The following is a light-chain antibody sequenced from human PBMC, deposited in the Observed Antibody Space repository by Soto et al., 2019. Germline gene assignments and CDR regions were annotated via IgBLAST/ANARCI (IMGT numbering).Light chain of an antibody. J-gene: IGLJ2*01. V-gene: IGLV2-14*01. Sequence: QSVLTQPASVSGSPGQSITISCSGTSSDVGAYDYVCWFQQHPDKATKLMIYEVSNRASGVSNLFSGYKSGNTASLTISGLHAEDEAIYYCTSYTSTDTLAFGGGTKHTVL. CDR2: EVS. CDR3: TSYTSTDTLA. CDR1: SSDVGAYDY.